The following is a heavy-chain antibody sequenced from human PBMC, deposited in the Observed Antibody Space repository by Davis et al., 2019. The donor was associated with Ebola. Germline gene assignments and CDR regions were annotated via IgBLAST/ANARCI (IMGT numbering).Heavy chain of an antibody. J-gene: IGHJ4*02. CDR1: GGSISGFF. D-gene: IGHD5-12*01. CDR3: VRHVRGYD. CDR2: IHGSGRT. V-gene: IGHV4-59*08. Sequence: MPSETLSLTCTVSGGSISGFFWSWIRQSPGEGLEWIGYIHGSGRTSYNPSFKSRVTISLDMSKNQLSLKVGSVTAADTAVYYCVRHVRGYDWGQGIPVTVSS.